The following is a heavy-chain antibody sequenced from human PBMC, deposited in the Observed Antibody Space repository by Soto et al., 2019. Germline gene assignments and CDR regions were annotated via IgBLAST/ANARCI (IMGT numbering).Heavy chain of an antibody. V-gene: IGHV1-18*01. D-gene: IGHD6-19*01. J-gene: IGHJ3*02. Sequence: ASVKVSCKASGYTFTSYGISWVRQAPEQGLEWMGWISAYNGNTNYAQKLQGRVTMTTDTSTSTAYMELRSLRSDDTAVYYCARDPRSGIAVAQDAFDIWGQGTMVTV. CDR1: GYTFTSYG. CDR2: ISAYNGNT. CDR3: ARDPRSGIAVAQDAFDI.